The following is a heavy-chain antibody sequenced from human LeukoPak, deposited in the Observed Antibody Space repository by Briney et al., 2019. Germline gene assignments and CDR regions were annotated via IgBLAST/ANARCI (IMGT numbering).Heavy chain of an antibody. D-gene: IGHD2-15*01. CDR2: ISGSDDGT. V-gene: IGHV3-23*01. Sequence: GGSLRLSCAASGFTFDDYGMSWVRQIPGKGLEWVSAISGSDDGTYCADSVKGRFTISRDNSRNTLYLQMNTLRAEDTAVYFCAKSPVSSCRGSFCYPFDYWGQGNLVTVSS. J-gene: IGHJ4*02. CDR1: GFTFDDYG. CDR3: AKSPVSSCRGSFCYPFDY.